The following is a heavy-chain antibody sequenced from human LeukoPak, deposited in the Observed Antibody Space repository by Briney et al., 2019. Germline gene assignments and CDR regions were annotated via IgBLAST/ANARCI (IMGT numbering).Heavy chain of an antibody. V-gene: IGHV3-7*01. J-gene: IGHJ3*01. CDR1: GFTFSSYA. CDR3: VRYGRRANDQPFDV. CDR2: IDEDGSET. Sequence: GGSLRLSCAASGFTFSSYAMSWVRQAPGKGLEWVASIDEDGSETNYVDSVTGRFTVSRDHAKNSLFLQMNSLRAEDTAVYYCVRYGRRANDQPFDVWGQGTMVTVSS. D-gene: IGHD1-1*01.